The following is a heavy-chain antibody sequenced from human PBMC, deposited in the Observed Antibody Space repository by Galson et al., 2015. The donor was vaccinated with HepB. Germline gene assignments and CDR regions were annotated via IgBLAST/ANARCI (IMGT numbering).Heavy chain of an antibody. J-gene: IGHJ4*02. Sequence: SLRLSCAASGFTFSSYAMSWVRQAPGKGLEWVSAISGSGGSTYYADSVKGRFTISRDNSKNTLYLQMNSLRAEDTAVYYCAKDLIVLRYFDWLPSGYWGQGTLVTVSS. D-gene: IGHD3-9*01. CDR2: ISGSGGST. CDR1: GFTFSSYA. CDR3: AKDLIVLRYFDWLPSGY. V-gene: IGHV3-23*01.